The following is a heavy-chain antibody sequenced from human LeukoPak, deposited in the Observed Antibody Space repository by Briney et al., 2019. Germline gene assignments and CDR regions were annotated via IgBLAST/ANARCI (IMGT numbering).Heavy chain of an antibody. D-gene: IGHD5-24*01. CDR3: TSRDDSGY. CDR1: GFTFSNYA. CDR2: VDIDGGST. V-gene: IGHV3-64*01. Sequence: PGGSLRLSCAASGFTFSNYALHWVRQAPGKGLEYVSAVDIDGGSTYYANSVKGRLTISRDNSKSTLYLQMDSLRPEDMAVYYCTSRDDSGYWGQGTLVTVSS. J-gene: IGHJ4*02.